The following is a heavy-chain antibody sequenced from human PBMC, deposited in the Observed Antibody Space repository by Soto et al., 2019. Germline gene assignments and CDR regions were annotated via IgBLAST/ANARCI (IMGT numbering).Heavy chain of an antibody. Sequence: EVQLVESGGGLLQPGGSLRLSCAASGFTFSSHSMNWGRRAPGKGLEWVSYISSSTRTIYYADSVKGRFTVSRDNAKNSLYLQMNSLRAEDTAVYYCARDDEMGYFDYWGQGTLVTVSS. V-gene: IGHV3-48*01. D-gene: IGHD3-16*01. CDR3: ARDDEMGYFDY. J-gene: IGHJ4*02. CDR2: ISSSTRTI. CDR1: GFTFSSHS.